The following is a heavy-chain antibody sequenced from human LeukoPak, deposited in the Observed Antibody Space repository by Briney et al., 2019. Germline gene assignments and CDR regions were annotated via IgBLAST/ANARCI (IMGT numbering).Heavy chain of an antibody. Sequence: GGSLRLSCAASGFTFSSYAMSWVRQAPGKGLEWVPAISGSGGSTYHADSVKGRITISRDNSKNTLYLQMNSLRAEDTAVYYCARRVATYYFDYWGQGTLVTVSS. CDR3: ARRVATYYFDY. J-gene: IGHJ4*02. CDR1: GFTFSSYA. CDR2: ISGSGGST. V-gene: IGHV3-23*01. D-gene: IGHD5-12*01.